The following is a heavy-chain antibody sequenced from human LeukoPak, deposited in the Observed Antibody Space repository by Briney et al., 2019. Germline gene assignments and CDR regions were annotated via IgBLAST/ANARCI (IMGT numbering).Heavy chain of an antibody. V-gene: IGHV4-39*01. CDR2: IYYSGNT. Sequence: SETLSLTCTVSGGSISTNNNYWGWFRQPPGKGLEWIGHIYYSGNTYYNPSLGSRVSISVDTSKNQFSLKVSSVTAADTAVYYCARHLGSSNWFDPWGQGTLVTVSS. D-gene: IGHD1-26*01. CDR3: ARHLGSSNWFDP. J-gene: IGHJ5*02. CDR1: GGSISTNNNY.